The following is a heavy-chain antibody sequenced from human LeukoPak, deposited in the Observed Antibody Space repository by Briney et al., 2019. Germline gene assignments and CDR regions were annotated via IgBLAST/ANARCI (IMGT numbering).Heavy chain of an antibody. Sequence: PAGGSLRLSCAASGFTFSDSLMSWVRQAPGKGLEWVGRSRNKADSYTAEYAASVKGRFTISRDESKNSLYLQISSLETEDAAVYYCATSSWYRLAYWGQGSLVTVSS. CDR3: ATSSWYRLAY. J-gene: IGHJ4*02. D-gene: IGHD6-13*01. V-gene: IGHV3-72*01. CDR2: SRNKADSYTA. CDR1: GFTFSDSL.